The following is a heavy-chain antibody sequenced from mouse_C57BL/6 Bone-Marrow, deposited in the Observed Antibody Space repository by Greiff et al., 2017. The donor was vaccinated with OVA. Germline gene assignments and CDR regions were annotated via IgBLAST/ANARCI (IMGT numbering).Heavy chain of an antibody. CDR3: ASPYYYGSSYFWYFDV. J-gene: IGHJ1*03. CDR2: IDPNSGGT. CDR1: GYTFTCYW. V-gene: IGHV1-72*01. Sequence: QVQLQQPGAELVKPGASVKLSCKASGYTFTCYWMHWVKQRPGRGLEWIGRIDPNSGGTKYNEKFKSKATLTVDKPSSTAYMQLSSLTSEDSAVYYCASPYYYGSSYFWYFDVWGTGTTVTVSS. D-gene: IGHD1-1*01.